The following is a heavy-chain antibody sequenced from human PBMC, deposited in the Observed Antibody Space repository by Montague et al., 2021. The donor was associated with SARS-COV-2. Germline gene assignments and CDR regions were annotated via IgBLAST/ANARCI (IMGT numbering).Heavy chain of an antibody. V-gene: IGHV3-53*01. CDR2: IYSGDTA. CDR1: GFSVSSKY. CDR3: ATFYVDTVSVTNAFDL. J-gene: IGHJ3*01. Sequence: SLRLSCAASGFSVSSKYMTWVRQPPGKGLEWVSTIYSGDTAYYADSVQGRFTISRDHSKNTVFLQMNSLRAEDTALYYCATFYVDTVSVTNAFDLWAKGHWSPSLQ. D-gene: IGHD5-18*01.